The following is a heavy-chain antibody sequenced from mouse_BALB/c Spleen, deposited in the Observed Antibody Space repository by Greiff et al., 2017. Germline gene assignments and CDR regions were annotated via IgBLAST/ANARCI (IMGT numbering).Heavy chain of an antibody. CDR2: ISDGGSYT. V-gene: IGHV5-4*02. Sequence: EVKLMESGGGLVKPGGSLKLSCAASGFTFSDYYMYWVRQTPEKRLEWVATISDGGSYTYYPDSVKGRFTISRDNAKNKLYLQMSSLKSEDTAMYYCARGDHYYGSSPDYWGQGTTLTVSS. J-gene: IGHJ2*01. CDR1: GFTFSDYY. CDR3: ARGDHYYGSSPDY. D-gene: IGHD1-1*01.